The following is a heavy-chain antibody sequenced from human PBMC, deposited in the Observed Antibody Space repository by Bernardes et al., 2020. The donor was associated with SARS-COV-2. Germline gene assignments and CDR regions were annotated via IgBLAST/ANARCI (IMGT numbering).Heavy chain of an antibody. CDR2: ISAYSGNT. CDR3: ARADGTTPYFYDYGLDV. CDR1: GYTFAHFG. V-gene: IGHV1-18*04. J-gene: IGHJ6*02. Sequence: ASVKVSCKASGYTFAHFGIRWVRQAPGQGLEWMGGISAYSGNTNYAQRFQDRVIVTTDTSTNTAYMELRSLRSDDSATYFCARADGTTPYFYDYGLDVWGQGTTVTVSS.